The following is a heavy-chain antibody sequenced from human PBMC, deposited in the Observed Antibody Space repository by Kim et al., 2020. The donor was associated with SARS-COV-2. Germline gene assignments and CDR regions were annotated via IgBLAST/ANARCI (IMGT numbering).Heavy chain of an antibody. V-gene: IGHV3-13*01. CDR2: ET. D-gene: IGHD5-12*01. Sequence: ETYYPDSVRGRVTIAREKAKNSLYLQMKSLRAGDSAVYYCARDQHSGSFDPWGQGTLVTVSS. CDR3: ARDQHSGSFDP. J-gene: IGHJ5*02.